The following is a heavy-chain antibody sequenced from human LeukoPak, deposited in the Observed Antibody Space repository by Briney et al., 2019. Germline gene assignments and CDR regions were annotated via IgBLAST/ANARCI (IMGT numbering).Heavy chain of an antibody. D-gene: IGHD3-9*01. V-gene: IGHV4-59*01. CDR2: VYYSGGT. CDR3: ARGHYDILTGYSDAFDI. Sequence: SETLSLTCTVSGGSISSYYWSWIRQPPGKGLEWIGYVYYSGGTNYNPSLKSRVTISVDTSKNQFSLKLSSVTAADTAVYYCARGHYDILTGYSDAFDIWGQGTMVTVSS. CDR1: GGSISSYY. J-gene: IGHJ3*02.